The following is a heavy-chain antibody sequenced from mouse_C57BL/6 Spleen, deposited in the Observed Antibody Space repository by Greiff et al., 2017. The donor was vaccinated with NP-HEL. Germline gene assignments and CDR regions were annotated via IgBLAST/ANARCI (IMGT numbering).Heavy chain of an antibody. CDR3: ARQGYDYSHAMDY. CDR2: ISNGGGST. D-gene: IGHD2-4*01. J-gene: IGHJ4*01. CDR1: GFTFSDYY. Sequence: EVKLVESGGGLVQPGGSLKLSCAASGFTFSDYYMYWVRQTPEKRLEWVAYISNGGGSTYYPDTVKGRFTISRDNAKNTLYLQMSRLKSEDTAMYYCARQGYDYSHAMDYWGQGTSVTVSS. V-gene: IGHV5-12*01.